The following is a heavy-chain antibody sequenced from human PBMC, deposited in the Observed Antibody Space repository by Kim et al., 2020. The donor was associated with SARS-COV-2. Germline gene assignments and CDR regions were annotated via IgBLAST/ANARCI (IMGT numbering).Heavy chain of an antibody. J-gene: IGHJ4*02. V-gene: IGHV3-7*01. CDR3: ARELGVALAGKEGY. CDR1: GFTFSSYW. D-gene: IGHD6-19*01. Sequence: GGSLRLSCAASGFTFSSYWMSWVRQAPGKGLEWVANIKQDGSEKYYVDSVKGRFTISRDNAKNSLYLQMNSLRAEDTAVYYCARELGVALAGKEGYWGQGTLVTVSS. CDR2: IKQDGSEK.